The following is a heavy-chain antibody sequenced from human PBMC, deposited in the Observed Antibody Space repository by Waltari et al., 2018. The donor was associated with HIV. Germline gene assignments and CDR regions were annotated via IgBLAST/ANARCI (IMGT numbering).Heavy chain of an antibody. CDR1: GYSFTSYW. Sequence: EVQLVQSGAEVKKPGESLKISCKGSGYSFTSYWIGWVRQMPGKGLEWMGIRYPVDPYTRYSPSCQGQVNISADKSISTAYLQWSSLKASDTAMYYCARQESIVGGTGWHPFDYWGQGTLVTVSS. CDR3: ARQESIVGGTGWHPFDY. J-gene: IGHJ4*02. D-gene: IGHD1-26*01. V-gene: IGHV5-51*01. CDR2: RYPVDPYT.